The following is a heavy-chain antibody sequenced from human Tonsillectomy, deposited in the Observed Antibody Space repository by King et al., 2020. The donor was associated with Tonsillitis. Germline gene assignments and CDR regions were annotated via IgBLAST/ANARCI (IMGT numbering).Heavy chain of an antibody. J-gene: IGHJ3*01. CDR2: INPGGGGT. CDR3: AREHWLRHPAGALDF. D-gene: IGHD5-12*01. Sequence: QLVQSGAEMKKPGASVKVSCKASGYTFTSYYIHWVRQAPGQGLEWMGIINPGGGGTTYAQKFQGRVTMTRDTSTTTVYMELSSLRSDDTAVYYCAREHWLRHPAGALDFWGQGKMVIVSS. V-gene: IGHV1-46*01. CDR1: GYTFTSYY.